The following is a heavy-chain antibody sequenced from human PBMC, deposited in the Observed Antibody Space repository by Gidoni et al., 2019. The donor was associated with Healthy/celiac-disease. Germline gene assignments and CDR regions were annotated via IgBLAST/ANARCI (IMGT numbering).Heavy chain of an antibody. Sequence: QVQLQQWGAGLLKPSETLSLTCAVYGGSFSGYYWSWIRQPPGKGLEWIGEINHSGSTNYNPSLKSRVTISVDTSKTQFSLKLSSVTAADTAVYYCARGGLGGAKLDYYYGMDVWGQGTTVTVSS. CDR1: GGSFSGYY. J-gene: IGHJ6*02. D-gene: IGHD1-26*01. CDR2: INHSGST. CDR3: ARGGLGGAKLDYYYGMDV. V-gene: IGHV4-34*01.